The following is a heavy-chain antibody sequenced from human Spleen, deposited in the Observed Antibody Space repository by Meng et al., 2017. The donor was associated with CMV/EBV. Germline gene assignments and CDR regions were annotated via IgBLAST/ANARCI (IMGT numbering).Heavy chain of an antibody. Sequence: ASVKVSCKASGYTFASYYMHWVRQAPGQGLEWMGIINPSGGSTSYAQKFQGRVTMTRDTSTSTVYMELSSLRSEDTAVYYCARKRIAADDWFDPWGQGTLVTVSS. J-gene: IGHJ5*02. CDR1: GYTFASYY. V-gene: IGHV1-46*01. CDR2: INPSGGST. D-gene: IGHD6-13*01. CDR3: ARKRIAADDWFDP.